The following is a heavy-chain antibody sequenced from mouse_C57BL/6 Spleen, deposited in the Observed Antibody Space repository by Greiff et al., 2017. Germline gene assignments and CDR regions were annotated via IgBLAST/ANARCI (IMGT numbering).Heavy chain of an antibody. V-gene: IGHV1-54*01. CDR3: ARKGDYDGYAMDY. D-gene: IGHD2-4*01. CDR2: INPGSGGT. J-gene: IGHJ4*01. CDR1: GYAFTNYL. Sequence: QVQLQQSGAELVRPGTSVKVSCKASGYAFTNYLIEWVKQRPGQGLEWSGVINPGSGGTNYNEKFKGKATLTADKSSSTAYMQLSSLTSEYSAVYFCARKGDYDGYAMDYWGQGTSVTVSS.